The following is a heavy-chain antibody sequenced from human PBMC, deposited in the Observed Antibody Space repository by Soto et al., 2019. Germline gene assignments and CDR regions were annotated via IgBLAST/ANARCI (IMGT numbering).Heavy chain of an antibody. CDR2: TRYDGSNT. D-gene: IGHD1-7*01. V-gene: IGHV3-33*01. Sequence: TGGSLRLSCAASGFTFSGWGMHGVRQAPGKGLEWLAVTRYDGSNTYYADSVQGRFTISRDNSKNTLYLQMNSLRVEDTAVYYCARHGIGGTTYRGYFAYWGQGILVTVSS. J-gene: IGHJ4*02. CDR1: GFTFSGWG. CDR3: ARHGIGGTTYRGYFAY.